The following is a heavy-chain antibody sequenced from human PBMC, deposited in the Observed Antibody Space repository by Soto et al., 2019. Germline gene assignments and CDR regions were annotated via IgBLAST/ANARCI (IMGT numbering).Heavy chain of an antibody. D-gene: IGHD2-15*01. V-gene: IGHV3-21*01. J-gene: IGHJ4*02. CDR3: ARDLCSGYSCSHFDQ. CDR2: ISTTSSYI. Sequence: EVQLVESGGGLVKPGGSLRLSCAVSGFTFSDYSMNWVRQAPGKGLEWVSPISTTSSYIYYADSVKGRFTISRDNAKNSLYLQMNSLRAEDTAVYYCARDLCSGYSCSHFDQWGQGTLLTVPS. CDR1: GFTFSDYS.